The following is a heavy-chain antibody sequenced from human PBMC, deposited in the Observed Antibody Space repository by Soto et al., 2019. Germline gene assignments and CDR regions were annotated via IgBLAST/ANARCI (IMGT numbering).Heavy chain of an antibody. D-gene: IGHD3-16*01. CDR2: ISSSSSYI. Sequence: GGSLRLSCAASGFTFSSYSMNWVRQAPGEGLEWVSSISSSSSYIYYADSVKGRFTISRDNAKNSLYLQMNSLRAEDTAVYYCALTPGNYYGMDVWGQGTTVTVSS. CDR1: GFTFSSYS. CDR3: ALTPGNYYGMDV. J-gene: IGHJ6*02. V-gene: IGHV3-21*01.